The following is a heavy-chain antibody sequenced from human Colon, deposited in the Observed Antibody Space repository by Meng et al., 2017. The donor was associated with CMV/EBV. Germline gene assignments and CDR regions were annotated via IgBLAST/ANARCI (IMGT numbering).Heavy chain of an antibody. V-gene: IGHV4-34*01. CDR1: GGSFNAYY. CDR3: ARGRNGWLLPLDS. Sequence: VKLQTWGAGLLKPSETLSLPCAISGGSFNAYYLTWIRQPPGKGLEWIGELNHSGSTNYNPSLKSRVTISIDTSKRHFSLRLTSVTAADTAVYYCARGRNGWLLPLDSWGQGTLVTVSS. J-gene: IGHJ4*02. D-gene: IGHD3-3*01. CDR2: LNHSGST.